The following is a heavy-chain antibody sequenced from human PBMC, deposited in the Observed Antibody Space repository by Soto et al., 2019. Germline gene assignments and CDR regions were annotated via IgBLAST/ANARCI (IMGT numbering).Heavy chain of an antibody. V-gene: IGHV2-70*04. CDR2: IDWDDDK. J-gene: IGHJ6*02. Sequence: GSGPTLVNPTQTLTLTCAFSGFSLSTSGMRVSWIRQPPGKALEWLARIDWDDDKFYSTSLKTRLTISKDTSKNQVVLTMTNMDPVDTATYYCARINSYYYGMDVWGQGTTVTVSS. CDR1: GFSLSTSGMR. D-gene: IGHD4-4*01. CDR3: ARINSYYYGMDV.